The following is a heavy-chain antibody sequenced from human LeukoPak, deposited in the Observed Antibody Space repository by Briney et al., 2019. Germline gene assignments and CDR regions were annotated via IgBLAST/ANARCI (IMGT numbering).Heavy chain of an antibody. CDR3: ARVYETSGYLY. V-gene: IGHV3-7*01. J-gene: IGHJ4*02. CDR1: GFTFSSYW. Sequence: PGGSLRLSCAASGFTFSSYWMNWARQAPGKGLEWVASINHNGNVNYYVDSVKGRFTISRDNAKNTVYLQMNSLRVEDTAVYYCARVYETSGYLYWGQGSLVTVSS. D-gene: IGHD3-22*01. CDR2: INHNGNVN.